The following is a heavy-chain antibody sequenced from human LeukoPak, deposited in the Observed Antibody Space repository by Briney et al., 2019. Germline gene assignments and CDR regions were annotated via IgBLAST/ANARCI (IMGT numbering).Heavy chain of an antibody. D-gene: IGHD3-9*01. CDR3: AKVAGYYDILTGHLDY. J-gene: IGHJ4*02. Sequence: GGSLRLSCTASGFTFGDYAMSWVRQAPGKGLEWVAFIRYDGSNKYYADSVKGRFTISRDNSKNTLYLQVNSLRAEDTAVYYCAKVAGYYDILTGHLDYWGQGTLVTVSS. V-gene: IGHV3-30*02. CDR2: IRYDGSNK. CDR1: GFTFGDYA.